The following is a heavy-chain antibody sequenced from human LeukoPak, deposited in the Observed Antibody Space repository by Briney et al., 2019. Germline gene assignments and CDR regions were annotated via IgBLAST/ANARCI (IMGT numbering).Heavy chain of an antibody. CDR2: IKQDGSEK. CDR1: GFTFSSYW. D-gene: IGHD3-10*01. V-gene: IGHV3-7*03. Sequence: SGGSLRLSCAASGFTFSSYWMSWVRQAPGKGLEWVANIKQDGSEKYYVDSVKGRFTISRDNAKNSLYLQMSSLRAEDTAVYYCARGPHITMVRGVSDAFDIWGQGTMATVSS. J-gene: IGHJ3*02. CDR3: ARGPHITMVRGVSDAFDI.